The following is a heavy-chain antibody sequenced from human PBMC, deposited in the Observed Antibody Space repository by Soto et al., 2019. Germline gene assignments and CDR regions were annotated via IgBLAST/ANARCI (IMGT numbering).Heavy chain of an antibody. CDR2: IYHSGST. J-gene: IGHJ4*02. V-gene: IGHV4-4*02. CDR3: ERGSGWYYC. D-gene: IGHD6-19*01. Sequence: SETLSLTCAVSGVSISSSNWWSWVRQPPGKGLEWIGEIYHSGSTNYNPSLKSRVTISVDTSKNQFSLKLSSVTAADTAVYSCERGSGWYYCWGQGILVTVSS. CDR1: GVSISSSNW.